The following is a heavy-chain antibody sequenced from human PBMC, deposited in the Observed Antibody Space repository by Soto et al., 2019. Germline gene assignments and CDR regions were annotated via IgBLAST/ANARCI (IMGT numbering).Heavy chain of an antibody. CDR3: AHAAFGEFVGSFGY. V-gene: IGHV2-5*02. D-gene: IGHD3-10*01. CDR2: VYWDDDK. J-gene: IGHJ4*02. CDR1: GFSLHTHAVG. Sequence: QITLKESGPTLVKPTQTLTLTCTFSGFSLHTHAVGVGWIRQPPGKALEWLALVYWDDDKRYNLFLKSRLAITKDTSKNQVVLTITNMDPVDTATYYCAHAAFGEFVGSFGYWGQGTLVTVSS.